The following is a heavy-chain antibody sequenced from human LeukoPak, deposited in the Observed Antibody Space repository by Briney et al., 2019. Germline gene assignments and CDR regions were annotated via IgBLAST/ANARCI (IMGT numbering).Heavy chain of an antibody. V-gene: IGHV4-34*01. CDR2: INHSGST. Sequence: PLETLSLTCAVYGGSFSGYYWSWIRQPPGKGLEWIGEINHSGSTNYNPSLKSRVTISVDTSKNQFSLKLSSVTAADTAVYYCARGKDIVVVVAAKTEYFQHWGQGTLVTVSS. J-gene: IGHJ1*01. D-gene: IGHD2-15*01. CDR1: GGSFSGYY. CDR3: ARGKDIVVVVAAKTEYFQH.